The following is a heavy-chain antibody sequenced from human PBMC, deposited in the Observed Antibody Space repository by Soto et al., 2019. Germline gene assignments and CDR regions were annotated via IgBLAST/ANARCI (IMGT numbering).Heavy chain of an antibody. CDR1: GYTFTGYY. CDR2: INPNSGGT. D-gene: IGHD3-10*01. Sequence: QVQLVQSGAEVKKPGASVKVSCKASGYTFTGYYMHWVRQAPGQGLEWMGWINPNSGGTNYAQKFQGWVTMTRHTSISTGYMELSRLRSDDTAVYYCARDWVTMVRGVTPYYYGMDVWGQGTTVTVSS. CDR3: ARDWVTMVRGVTPYYYGMDV. J-gene: IGHJ6*02. V-gene: IGHV1-2*04.